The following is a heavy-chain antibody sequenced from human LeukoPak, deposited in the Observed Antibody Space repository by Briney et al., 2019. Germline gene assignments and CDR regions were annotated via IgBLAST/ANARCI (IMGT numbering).Heavy chain of an antibody. CDR2: IYYSGST. Sequence: SETLSLTCTVSGGSIGSSSYYWVWIRQPPGKGLEWIGSIYYSGSTYYNPSLKSRVTISVDTSKNQFSLQLSSVTAADTAVYYCARDSSMTTVTFDYWGQGTLVTVCS. V-gene: IGHV4-39*02. CDR1: GGSIGSSSYY. CDR3: ARDSSMTTVTFDY. D-gene: IGHD4-17*01. J-gene: IGHJ4*02.